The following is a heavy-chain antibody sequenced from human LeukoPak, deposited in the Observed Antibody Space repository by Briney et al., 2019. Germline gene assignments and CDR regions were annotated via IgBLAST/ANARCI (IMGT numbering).Heavy chain of an antibody. CDR3: ARQGEQWLDFDC. V-gene: IGHV4-59*08. CDR2: VYYSGST. CDR1: GGSISSYY. J-gene: IGHJ4*02. Sequence: SETLSLTCTVSGGSISSYYWNWIRQPPAKGLEWIGYVYYSGSTNYNPSLKSRVTISADTSKKQFSLKLSSVTAADTAVYYCARQGEQWLDFDCWGQGTLVTVSS. D-gene: IGHD6-19*01.